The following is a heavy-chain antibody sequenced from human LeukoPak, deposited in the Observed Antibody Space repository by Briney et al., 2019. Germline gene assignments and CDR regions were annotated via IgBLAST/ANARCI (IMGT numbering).Heavy chain of an antibody. CDR2: IYYSGST. V-gene: IGHV4-31*03. J-gene: IGHJ4*02. CDR3: ARQEGLRFLEWLLTPPDC. D-gene: IGHD3-3*01. Sequence: SETLSLTCTVSGGSISSGGYYWSWIRQHPGKGLEWIGYIYYSGSTNYNPSLKSRVTISVDTSKNQFSLKLSSVTAADTAVYYCARQEGLRFLEWLLTPPDCWGQGTLVTVSS. CDR1: GGSISSGGYY.